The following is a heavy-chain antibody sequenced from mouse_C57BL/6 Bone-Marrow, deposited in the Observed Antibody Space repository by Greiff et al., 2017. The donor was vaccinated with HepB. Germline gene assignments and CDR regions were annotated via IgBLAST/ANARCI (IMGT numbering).Heavy chain of an antibody. V-gene: IGHV3-6*01. CDR3: ARNYYGRAPHFDY. CDR2: ISYDGSN. Sequence: EVQLVESGPGLVKPSQSLSLTCSVTGYSITSGYYWNWIRQFPGNKLEWMGYISYDGSNNYNPSLKNRISITRDTSKNQFFLKLNSVTTEDTATYYCARNYYGRAPHFDYWGQGTTLTVSS. J-gene: IGHJ2*01. D-gene: IGHD1-1*01. CDR1: GYSITSGYY.